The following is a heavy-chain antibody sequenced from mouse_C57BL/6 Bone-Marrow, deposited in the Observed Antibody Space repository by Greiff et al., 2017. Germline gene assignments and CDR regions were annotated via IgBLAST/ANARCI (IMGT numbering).Heavy chain of an antibody. J-gene: IGHJ3*01. CDR2: IYPGSGNT. V-gene: IGHV1-76*01. Sequence: VQLQQSGAELVRPGASVKLSCKASGYTFTDYYINWVKQRPGQGLEWIARIYPGSGNTYYNEKFKGKATLTAEKSSSTAYMQLSSLTSEDSAVYFCERLKTYYGSSLRAWFAYWGQGTLVTVSA. CDR1: GYTFTDYY. CDR3: ERLKTYYGSSLRAWFAY. D-gene: IGHD1-1*01.